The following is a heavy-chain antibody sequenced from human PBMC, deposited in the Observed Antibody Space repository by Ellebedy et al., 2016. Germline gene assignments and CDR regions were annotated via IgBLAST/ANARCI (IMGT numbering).Heavy chain of an antibody. Sequence: GGSLRLXCAASGIGFSDFFMGWVRRAPGKGLEWVATISAGGETTYLADSVRGRFTVSRDNSKYILYLHMNNLRADDTAVYYCRPGHNANLWGHGTLVTVSS. V-gene: IGHV3-23*01. CDR2: ISAGGETT. D-gene: IGHD1-1*01. J-gene: IGHJ5*02. CDR3: RPGHNANL. CDR1: GIGFSDFF.